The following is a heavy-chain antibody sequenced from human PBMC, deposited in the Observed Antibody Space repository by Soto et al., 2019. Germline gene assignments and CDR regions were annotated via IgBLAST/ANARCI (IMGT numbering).Heavy chain of an antibody. CDR3: ARGPYCTRDCYSHSFDN. J-gene: IGHJ4*02. V-gene: IGHV4-39*01. Sequence: PSETLSLTCTVSGGSISSSRYYGGWIRQSPGKGLEWIGSLYYSGTTYYDSSLKSRVTITGDASKNQFSLRVTSVTAADTAVYYCARGPYCTRDCYSHSFDNSGQGILVTVSS. CDR1: GGSISSSRYY. CDR2: LYYSGTT. D-gene: IGHD2-21*02.